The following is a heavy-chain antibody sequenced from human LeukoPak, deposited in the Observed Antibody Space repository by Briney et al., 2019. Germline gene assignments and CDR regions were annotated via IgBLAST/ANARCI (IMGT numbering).Heavy chain of an antibody. D-gene: IGHD4-17*01. CDR1: GDSISSGSFH. J-gene: IGHJ2*01. CDR2: IYTTGRT. Sequence: SQTLSLTCTVSGDSISSGSFHWSWIRQPAGKRLEWIGRIYTTGRTNYNPSLKSRITMSIDTSKNQFSLKLTSVAATDTAVYYCARMTTVTTRWYFDLWGRGTLITVSS. CDR3: ARMTTVTTRWYFDL. V-gene: IGHV4-61*02.